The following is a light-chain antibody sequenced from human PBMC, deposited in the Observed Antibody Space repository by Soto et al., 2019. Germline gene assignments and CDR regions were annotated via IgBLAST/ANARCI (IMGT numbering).Light chain of an antibody. V-gene: IGKV3-20*01. J-gene: IGKJ3*01. CDR1: QSVSSNF. Sequence: EIVLTQSPGTMSVSPGERVTLSCRASQSVSSNFLAWHQQKPGQAPRLLIYGASSRAGGIPDRCRGSGSGTDFPLTIYSLAPEDFAVYYCQQYGSAPFTFGPGTKVDVK. CDR2: GAS. CDR3: QQYGSAPFT.